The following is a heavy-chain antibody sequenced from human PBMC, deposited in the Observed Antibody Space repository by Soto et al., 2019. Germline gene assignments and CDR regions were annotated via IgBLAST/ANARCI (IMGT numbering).Heavy chain of an antibody. V-gene: IGHV3-30-3*01. Sequence: QVQLVESGGGVVQPGRSLRLSCAASGFTFSSYAMHWVRQAPGKGLEWVAVISYDGSNKYYADSVQGRFTISRDNSKNTLYLQINSLRSEYTAVYYCARDFAVAGYSWGQGTLVTVFS. CDR3: ARDFAVAGYS. CDR2: ISYDGSNK. D-gene: IGHD6-19*01. J-gene: IGHJ4*02. CDR1: GFTFSSYA.